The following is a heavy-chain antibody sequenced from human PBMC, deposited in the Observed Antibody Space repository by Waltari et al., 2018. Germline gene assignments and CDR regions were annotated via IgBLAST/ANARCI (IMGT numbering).Heavy chain of an antibody. V-gene: IGHV3-23*01. J-gene: IGHJ4*02. CDR1: GFSFNSYA. CDR3: AKAVRGYGAGF. CDR2: ISGDGGTT. Sequence: EVQLLESGGGLVQPGGSLRLSCAASGFSFNSYAMSWVRQAPGKGLEWVSSISGDGGTTYYADPVKGRFTISRDNSKNTLYLQMNSLRAEDTAIYYCAKAVRGYGAGFWGQGTLVTVSS. D-gene: IGHD5-12*01.